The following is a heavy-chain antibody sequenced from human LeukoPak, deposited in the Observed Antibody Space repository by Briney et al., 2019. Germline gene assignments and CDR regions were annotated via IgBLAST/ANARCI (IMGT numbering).Heavy chain of an antibody. V-gene: IGHV1-2*02. CDR3: ARDPNIILLSGYFDF. Sequence: ASVKVSSKASEYTFTGYHMHWVRQAPGHGLEWMGWINPNSGATSYAQKFQGRVTRTREMSITTVYMELSRLRSDDTAVYYCARDPNIILLSGYFDFWGQGTLVTVSS. J-gene: IGHJ4*02. CDR2: INPNSGAT. CDR1: EYTFTGYH. D-gene: IGHD2-8*01.